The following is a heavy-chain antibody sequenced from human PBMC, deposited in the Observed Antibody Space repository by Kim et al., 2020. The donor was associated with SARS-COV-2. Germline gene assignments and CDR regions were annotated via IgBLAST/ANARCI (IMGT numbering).Heavy chain of an antibody. CDR2: ISWNSGSI. CDR3: AKASLYSSSWHTYYFDY. Sequence: GGSLRLSCAASGFTFDDYAMHWVRQAPGKGLEWVSGISWNSGSICYADSVKGRFTISRDNAKNSLYLQMNSLRAEDTALYYCAKASLYSSSWHTYYFDY. V-gene: IGHV3-9*01. J-gene: IGHJ4*01. D-gene: IGHD6-13*01. CDR1: GFTFDDYA.